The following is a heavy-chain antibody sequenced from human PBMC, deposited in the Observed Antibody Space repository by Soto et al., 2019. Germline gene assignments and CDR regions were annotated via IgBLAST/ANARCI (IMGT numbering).Heavy chain of an antibody. D-gene: IGHD3-22*01. J-gene: IGHJ4*02. Sequence: PGGSLRLSCAASGFTLSNHCMHWVRQAPGEGLEWVANINQDGSARYYVDSVKGRFTISRDNTKDSLYLQMNSLRAEDTSGYYCARAWAAVDSLWGQGPLVTVSS. CDR1: GFTLSNHC. V-gene: IGHV3-7*01. CDR2: INQDGSAR. CDR3: ARAWAAVDSL.